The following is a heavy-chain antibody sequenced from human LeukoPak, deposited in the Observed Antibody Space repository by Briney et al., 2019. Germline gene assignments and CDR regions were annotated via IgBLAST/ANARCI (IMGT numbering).Heavy chain of an antibody. D-gene: IGHD6-13*01. Sequence: SETLSLTCTVSGGSISSYYWSWIRQPPGKGLEWIGYIYYSGSTNYNPSLKSRVTISVDTSKNQFSLKLSSVTAADTAVYYCAREVIAAAGGVDYWGQGTLVTVSS. V-gene: IGHV4-59*01. CDR2: IYYSGST. CDR1: GGSISSYY. CDR3: AREVIAAAGGVDY. J-gene: IGHJ4*02.